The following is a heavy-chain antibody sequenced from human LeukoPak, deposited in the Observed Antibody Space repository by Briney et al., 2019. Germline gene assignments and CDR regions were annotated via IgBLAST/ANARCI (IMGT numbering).Heavy chain of an antibody. CDR1: GFTVTNND. CDR2: ITSGGST. Sequence: PGGSLRLSCAASGFTVTNNDMNWVRQAPGKGLEWVSVITSGGSTYFADSVKGRFTVSRDSSKNTLSLQMNSLRVEDTAVYYCARDLISGPATHDSWGQGALVTVSS. D-gene: IGHD2-15*01. CDR3: ARDLISGPATHDS. V-gene: IGHV3-66*01. J-gene: IGHJ4*02.